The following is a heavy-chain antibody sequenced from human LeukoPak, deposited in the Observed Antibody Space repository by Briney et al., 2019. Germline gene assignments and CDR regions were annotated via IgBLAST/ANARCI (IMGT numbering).Heavy chain of an antibody. CDR1: GFTFSSYS. V-gene: IGHV3-21*01. Sequence: GGSLRLSCAASGFTFSSYSMNWVRQAPGKGLEWVSSISSSSSYIYYADSVKGRFTISRDNSKNTLYLQMNSLRAEDTAVYYCAKESGLLWFGELSDLDYWGQGTLVTVSS. J-gene: IGHJ4*02. CDR3: AKESGLLWFGELSDLDY. D-gene: IGHD3-10*01. CDR2: ISSSSSYI.